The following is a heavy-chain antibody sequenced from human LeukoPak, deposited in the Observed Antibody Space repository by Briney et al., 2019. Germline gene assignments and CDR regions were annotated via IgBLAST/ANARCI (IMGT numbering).Heavy chain of an antibody. Sequence: ASVKVSCKASGYTFTSYAMHWVRQAPGQRLEWMGWINAGNGNTKYSQMFQGRVTITRDTSASTAYMELSSLRSEDTAVYYCARVLSSGWYGNWFDPWGQGTLVTVSS. CDR2: INAGNGNT. CDR1: GYTFTSYA. J-gene: IGHJ5*02. V-gene: IGHV1-3*01. D-gene: IGHD6-19*01. CDR3: ARVLSSGWYGNWFDP.